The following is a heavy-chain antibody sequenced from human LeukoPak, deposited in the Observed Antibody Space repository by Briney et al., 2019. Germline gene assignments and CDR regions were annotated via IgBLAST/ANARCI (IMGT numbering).Heavy chain of an antibody. D-gene: IGHD3-10*01. V-gene: IGHV3-48*03. CDR2: ISSSGSTI. Sequence: PGGSLRLSCAASGFTFSSYEMNWVRQAPGKGLEWVSYISSSGSTIYYADSVKGRFTISGDNAKNSLYLQMNSLRAEDTAVYYCARGPLWFGELRLDYWGQGTLVTVSS. CDR3: ARGPLWFGELRLDY. J-gene: IGHJ4*02. CDR1: GFTFSSYE.